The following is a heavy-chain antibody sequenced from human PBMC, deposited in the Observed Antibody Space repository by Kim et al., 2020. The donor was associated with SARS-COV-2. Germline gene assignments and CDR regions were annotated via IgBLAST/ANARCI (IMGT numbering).Heavy chain of an antibody. V-gene: IGHV3-33*06. CDR3: AKARGGYYGSGYYYGMDV. CDR1: GFTFSSYG. Sequence: GGSLRLSCAASGFTFSSYGMHWVRQAPGKGLEWVAVIWYDGSNKYYADSVKGRFTISRDNSKNTLYLQMNSLRAEDTAVYYCAKARGGYYGSGYYYGMDVWGQGTTVTVSS. J-gene: IGHJ6*02. D-gene: IGHD3-10*01. CDR2: IWYDGSNK.